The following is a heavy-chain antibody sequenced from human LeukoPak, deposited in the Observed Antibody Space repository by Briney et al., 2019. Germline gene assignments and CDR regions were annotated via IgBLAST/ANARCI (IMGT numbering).Heavy chain of an antibody. D-gene: IGHD2-2*01. Sequence: ASVKVSCKASGYTFTSDYMHWVRQAPGQGLEWMGIIDPSGGSTRYAQKFQGRVTMTRDTSTRTVYMELSSLRSEDTAVYYCARMVYCSSTSCSYYYYYMDVWGKGTPVTVSS. CDR2: IDPSGGST. V-gene: IGHV1-46*01. CDR1: GYTFTSDY. CDR3: ARMVYCSSTSCSYYYYYMDV. J-gene: IGHJ6*03.